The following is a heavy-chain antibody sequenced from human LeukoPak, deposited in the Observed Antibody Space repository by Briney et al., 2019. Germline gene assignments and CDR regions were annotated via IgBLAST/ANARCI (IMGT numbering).Heavy chain of an antibody. CDR2: LWYDGTNK. V-gene: IGHV3-33*01. CDR3: TSFPRADTRDIVFDF. J-gene: IGHJ4*02. Sequence: GGSLRLSCAASDFTFRSYGMHWVRQAPGKGLQWVASLWYDGTNKYHADSVKGRFTISRDNSQSTLYLQMNSLRAEDTAVYYCTSFPRADTRDIVFDFWGQGALVTVSS. CDR1: DFTFRSYG. D-gene: IGHD2-15*01.